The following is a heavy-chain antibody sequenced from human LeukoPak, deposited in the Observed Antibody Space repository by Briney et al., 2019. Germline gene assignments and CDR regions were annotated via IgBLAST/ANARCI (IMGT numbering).Heavy chain of an antibody. V-gene: IGHV3-23*01. CDR1: GLTFSSYA. D-gene: IGHD6-13*01. Sequence: GGSLRLSCAASGLTFSSYAMSWVRQAPGKGLEWVSAISGSGGSTYYADSVKGRFTISRDNAKNSLYLQMNSLRAEDTALYYCAKDIESSSWYYYYGMDVWGQGTTVTVSS. CDR3: AKDIESSSWYYYYGMDV. J-gene: IGHJ6*02. CDR2: ISGSGGST.